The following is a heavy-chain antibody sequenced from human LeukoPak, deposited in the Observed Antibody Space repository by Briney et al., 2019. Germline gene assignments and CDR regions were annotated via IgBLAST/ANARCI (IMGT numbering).Heavy chain of an antibody. Sequence: GGSVRLSCAASGFTFSSYSMNWVRQAPGKGLEWVSSISGSSSYIYYADSVKGRFTISRDNAKNSQYLQMNSLRAEDTAVYYCARDRGIVGATKGPDAFDIWGQGTMVTVSS. CDR1: GFTFSSYS. CDR3: ARDRGIVGATKGPDAFDI. J-gene: IGHJ3*02. V-gene: IGHV3-21*01. D-gene: IGHD1-26*01. CDR2: ISGSSSYI.